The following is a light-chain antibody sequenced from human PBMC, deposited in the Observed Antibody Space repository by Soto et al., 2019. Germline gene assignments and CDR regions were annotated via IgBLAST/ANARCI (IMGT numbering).Light chain of an antibody. Sequence: QSVLTQPASVSGSPGQSITISCTGTSSDIGGYNYVSWYQQHPGKAPKLMISDVTNRPSGVSNRFSGSKSGNTASLTISGLQTEAEADYYYYSYTTTSSPFVFGTGTKLTVL. CDR3: YSYTTTSSPFV. CDR2: DVT. CDR1: SSDIGGYNY. V-gene: IGLV2-14*03. J-gene: IGLJ1*01.